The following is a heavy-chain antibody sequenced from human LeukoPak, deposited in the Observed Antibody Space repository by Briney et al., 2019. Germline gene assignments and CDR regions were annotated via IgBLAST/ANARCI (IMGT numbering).Heavy chain of an antibody. D-gene: IGHD3-22*01. CDR2: IDHSGST. Sequence: SETLSLTCTVSGGSISSSSYYWGWIRQPPGKGLEWLGYIDHSGSTYDNPSLKSRVTISVDRSKSQFSLRLTSATAADTAVYYCASSSGYFPFDYWGEGTLVTVSS. CDR3: ASSSGYFPFDY. J-gene: IGHJ4*02. V-gene: IGHV4-39*07. CDR1: GGSISSSSYY.